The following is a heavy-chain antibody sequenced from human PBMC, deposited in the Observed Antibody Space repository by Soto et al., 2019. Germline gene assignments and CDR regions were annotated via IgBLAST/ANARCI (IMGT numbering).Heavy chain of an antibody. CDR3: ARREAGNGVVAP. Sequence: SETLSLTCTVSGGPISSSSYYWGWIRQPPGKGLEWIGSIYYSGSTYYNPSLKSRVTISVDTSKNQFSLKLSSVTAADTAVYSGARREAGNGVVAPWRQGTLVTVAS. CDR2: IYYSGST. V-gene: IGHV4-39*01. J-gene: IGHJ5*02. CDR1: GGPISSSSYY. D-gene: IGHD6-13*01.